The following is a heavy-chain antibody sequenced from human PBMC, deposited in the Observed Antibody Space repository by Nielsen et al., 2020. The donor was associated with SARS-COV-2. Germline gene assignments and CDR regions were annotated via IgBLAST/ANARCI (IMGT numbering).Heavy chain of an antibody. Sequence: GGSLRLSCAASGFTFSSYDMHWVRQATGKGLEWVSAIGTAGDTYYPDSVKGRFTISRDNSKNTLYLQMNSLRAEDTAVYYCATPTIFGVVPIWGQGTMVTVSS. D-gene: IGHD3-3*01. V-gene: IGHV3-13*04. CDR1: GFTFSSYD. CDR2: IGTAGDT. CDR3: ATPTIFGVVPI. J-gene: IGHJ3*02.